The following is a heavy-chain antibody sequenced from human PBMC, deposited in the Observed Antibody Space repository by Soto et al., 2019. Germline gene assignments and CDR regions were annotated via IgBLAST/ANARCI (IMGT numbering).Heavy chain of an antibody. Sequence: QVQLVQSGAEVKKPGSSVKVSCKASGGTFSSYAISWVRQAPGQGLEWMGGIIPIFGTANYAQKFQGRVTITADESTGPAYMELSSLRSEDTAVYYCALRGVAARGYAFDIWGQGTMVTVSS. CDR2: IIPIFGTA. CDR1: GGTFSSYA. V-gene: IGHV1-69*01. CDR3: ALRGVAARGYAFDI. D-gene: IGHD2-15*01. J-gene: IGHJ3*02.